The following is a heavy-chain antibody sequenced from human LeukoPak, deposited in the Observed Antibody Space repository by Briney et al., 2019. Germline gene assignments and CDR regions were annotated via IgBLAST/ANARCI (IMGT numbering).Heavy chain of an antibody. V-gene: IGHV4-61*01. CDR2: IYYSGST. CDR1: GGSVSSGSYY. D-gene: IGHD6-19*01. Sequence: SETLSLTCTVSGGSVSSGSYYWSWIRQPPGKGLEWIGYIYYSGSTNYNPSLKSRVTISVDTSKNQFSLKLHSVTAADTAVYYCARSDSSGPLIPLFDYWGQGTLVTVSS. J-gene: IGHJ4*02. CDR3: ARSDSSGPLIPLFDY.